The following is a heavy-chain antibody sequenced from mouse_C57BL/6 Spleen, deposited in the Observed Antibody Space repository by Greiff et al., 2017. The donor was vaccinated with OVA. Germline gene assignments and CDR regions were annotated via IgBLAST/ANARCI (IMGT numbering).Heavy chain of an antibody. J-gene: IGHJ2*01. Sequence: VQLQQSGAELVKPGASVKMSCKASGYTFTTYPIEWMKQNHGKSLEWIGNFHPYNDDTKYNEKFKGKATLTVDKSSSTFYLEISRLTSDDAAVYYCARGNYGSRNFDYWGQGTTLTVSS. V-gene: IGHV1-47*01. CDR1: GYTFTTYP. D-gene: IGHD1-1*01. CDR3: ARGNYGSRNFDY. CDR2: FHPYNDDT.